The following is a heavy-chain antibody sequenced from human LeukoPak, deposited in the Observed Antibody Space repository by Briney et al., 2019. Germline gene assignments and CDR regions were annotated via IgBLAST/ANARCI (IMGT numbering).Heavy chain of an antibody. J-gene: IGHJ4*02. D-gene: IGHD2-2*01. CDR1: GGTFSSYA. CDR2: IIPNLGTA. V-gene: IGHV1-69*13. CDR3: AREIPLLGYCSSTSCYSYYFDY. Sequence: SVKVSCKASGGTFSSYAISWVRQAPGQGLEWMGGIIPNLGTANYAQKFQGRVTITADESTSTAYMELSSLRSEDTAVYYCAREIPLLGYCSSTSCYSYYFDYWGQGTLVTVSS.